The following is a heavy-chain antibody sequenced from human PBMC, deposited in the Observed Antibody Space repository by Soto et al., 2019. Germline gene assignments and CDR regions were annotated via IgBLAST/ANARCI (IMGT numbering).Heavy chain of an antibody. CDR1: GGSISSYY. V-gene: IGHV4-59*01. J-gene: IGHJ3*01. D-gene: IGHD5-18*01. CDR3: ALGGNIYGVEDFDV. CDR2: IYYTGST. Sequence: QVQLQESGPGLVRPSETLSLTCTVSGGSISSYYGNWIRQPPGKGLEWIGYIYYTGSTTYNPSLKSRVTISVDTSKTHFSLRLNSVTAADTAVYYCALGGNIYGVEDFDVWGQGTIVTVSS.